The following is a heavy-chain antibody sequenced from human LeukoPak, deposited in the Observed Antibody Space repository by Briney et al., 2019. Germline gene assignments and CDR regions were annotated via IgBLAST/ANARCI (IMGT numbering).Heavy chain of an antibody. J-gene: IGHJ4*02. CDR1: GFTFSDYY. V-gene: IGHV3-11*01. Sequence: PGGSLRLSCAASGFTFSDYYMAWIRQAPGKGLEWLSQILSSGDTTYNPHSVKGRFTISRENTKNSVYLQMNSLGGEDTAVYYCARYSRGPSGSYWGQGTLVTVSS. CDR3: ARYSRGPSGSY. D-gene: IGHD3-10*01. CDR2: ILSSGDTT.